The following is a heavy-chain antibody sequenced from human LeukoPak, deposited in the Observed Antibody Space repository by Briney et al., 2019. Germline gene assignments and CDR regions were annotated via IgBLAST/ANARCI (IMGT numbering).Heavy chain of an antibody. CDR3: ARTLRYSGSYYDY. CDR1: GFTLTTYW. J-gene: IGHJ4*02. V-gene: IGHV3-74*01. D-gene: IGHD1-26*01. Sequence: GGSRRLSCAASGFTLTTYWMHWVRHAPGKGLVWVSRINSDESSTNYADSVKGRFTISRDNAKNTLYLQMNSLRAEDTAVYYCARTLRYSGSYYDYWGQGTLVTVSS. CDR2: INSDESST.